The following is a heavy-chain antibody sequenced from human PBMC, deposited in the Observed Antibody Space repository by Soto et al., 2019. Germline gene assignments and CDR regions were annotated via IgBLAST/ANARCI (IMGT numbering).Heavy chain of an antibody. V-gene: IGHV4-59*01. CDR1: DGSISSYY. J-gene: IGHJ4*02. D-gene: IGHD7-27*01. Sequence: QVQLQELGPGLVKPSETLSLTCTVSDGSISSYYWSWIRQPPGKGLEWIGYIHSSGDSNYNPSLKSRVTASADTSKNQFSLKLNSVTAADTAVYYCARGGGLTPNFDYWGQGTLVTVSS. CDR3: ARGGGLTPNFDY. CDR2: IHSSGDS.